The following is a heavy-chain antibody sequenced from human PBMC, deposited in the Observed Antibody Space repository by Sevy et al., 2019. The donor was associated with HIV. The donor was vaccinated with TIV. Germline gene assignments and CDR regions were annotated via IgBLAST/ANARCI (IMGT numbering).Heavy chain of an antibody. CDR2: VDHTGNT. D-gene: IGHD3-9*01. CDR3: ANFGRLLIINGDAFDV. V-gene: IGHV4-38-2*01. Sequence: SETLSLTCAVSGYSISSGYLWGWIRQPPGKGLEWIGSVDHTGNTYYNPSLKSRVTTSVDTSKNQFSLRLSSVTAADTAVYYCANFGRLLIINGDAFDVWGQGTMVTVSS. J-gene: IGHJ3*01. CDR1: GYSISSGYL.